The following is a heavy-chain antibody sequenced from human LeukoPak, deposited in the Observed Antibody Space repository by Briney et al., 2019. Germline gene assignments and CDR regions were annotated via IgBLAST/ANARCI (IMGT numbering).Heavy chain of an antibody. J-gene: IGHJ3*02. V-gene: IGHV1-69*04. Sequence: ASVKVSCKASGSTFSSYTISWVRQAPGQGLEWMGRIIPILGIANYAQKFQGRVTITADKSTSTAYMELSSLRSEDTAVYYCARDAPAGTTSAFDIWGQGTMVTVSS. CDR2: IIPILGIA. D-gene: IGHD1-7*01. CDR1: GSTFSSYT. CDR3: ARDAPAGTTSAFDI.